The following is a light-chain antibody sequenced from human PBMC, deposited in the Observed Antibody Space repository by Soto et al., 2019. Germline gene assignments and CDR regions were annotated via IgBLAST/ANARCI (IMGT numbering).Light chain of an antibody. CDR2: GAS. Sequence: EIVMTQSPATLPASLGGRATLSCRASQSVGSNLAWYQQKPGQAPRLLIFGASSRATGVQARFSGSGSGTEFTLTIKSLQSEDFAVYFCKQYDNLPLTFGPGTKVDI. CDR3: KQYDNLPLT. V-gene: IGKV3-15*01. J-gene: IGKJ3*01. CDR1: QSVGSN.